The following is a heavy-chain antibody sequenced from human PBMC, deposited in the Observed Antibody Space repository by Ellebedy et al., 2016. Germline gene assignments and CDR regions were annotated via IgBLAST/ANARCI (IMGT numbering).Heavy chain of an antibody. CDR1: GFTFSSYW. CDR3: ARDRSSSWYDYYYGMDV. CDR2: IKQDGSEK. V-gene: IGHV3-7*03. D-gene: IGHD6-13*01. Sequence: GESLKISCAASGFTFSSYWMSWVRQAPGKGLEWVANIKQDGSEKYYVDSVKGRFTISRDNAKNSLYLQMNSLRAEDTAVYYCARDRSSSWYDYYYGMDVWGQGTTVTVSS. J-gene: IGHJ6*02.